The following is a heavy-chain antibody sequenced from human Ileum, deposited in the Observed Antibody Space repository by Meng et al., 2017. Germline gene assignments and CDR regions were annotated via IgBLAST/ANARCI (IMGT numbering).Heavy chain of an antibody. CDR2: ISAYNGNT. CDR1: GYTFTSYG. V-gene: IGHV1-18*01. Sequence: ASVKVSCKASGYTFTSYGISWVRQAPGQGLEWMGWISAYNGNTNYAQKLQGRVTMTTDTSTSTAYMGLRSLRSDDTPVYYCARDPRDGWELSLDYWGQGTLVTVSS. J-gene: IGHJ4*02. CDR3: ARDPRDGWELSLDY. D-gene: IGHD1-26*01.